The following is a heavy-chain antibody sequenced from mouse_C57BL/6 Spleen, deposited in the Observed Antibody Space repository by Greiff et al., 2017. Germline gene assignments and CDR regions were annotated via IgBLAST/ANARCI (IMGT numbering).Heavy chain of an antibody. D-gene: IGHD2-1*01. CDR1: GYTFTNYW. V-gene: IGHV1-63*01. CDR3: ARSGNYEGFAY. CDR2: IYPGGGYT. Sequence: VQLVESGAELVRPGTSVTMSCKASGYTFTNYWIGWAKQRPGHGLEWIGDIYPGGGYTNYNEKFKGKATLTADKSSSTAYMQFSSLTSEDSAIYYCARSGNYEGFAYWGQGTLVTVSA. J-gene: IGHJ3*01.